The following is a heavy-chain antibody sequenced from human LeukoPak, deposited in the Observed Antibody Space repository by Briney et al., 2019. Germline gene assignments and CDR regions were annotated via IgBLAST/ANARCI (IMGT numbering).Heavy chain of an antibody. V-gene: IGHV4-39*07. CDR3: ARGTYYYGSGSYSRRHVDY. J-gene: IGHJ4*02. Sequence: SETLSLTCTVSGGSISSSSYYWSWIRQPPGKGLEWIGEINHSGSTNYNPSLKSRVTISVDTSKNQFSLKLSSVTAADTAVYYCARGTYYYGSGSYSRRHVDYWGQGTLVTVSS. CDR2: INHSGST. CDR1: GGSISSSSYY. D-gene: IGHD3-10*01.